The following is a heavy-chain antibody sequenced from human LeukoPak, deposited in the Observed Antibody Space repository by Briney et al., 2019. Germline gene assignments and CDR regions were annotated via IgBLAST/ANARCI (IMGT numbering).Heavy chain of an antibody. CDR3: ARAYSYGSGSYYHFDY. V-gene: IGHV5-51*01. CDR2: IYPGDSDP. D-gene: IGHD3-10*01. Sequence: GASLQISCKGSGYSFPTYWIAWVRQMPGKGLEWMGIIYPGDSDPRYSPSFQGQVTISADKSISTAYLQWSSLKASDTAIYYCARAYSYGSGSYYHFDYWCQGTLATVSS. J-gene: IGHJ4*02. CDR1: GYSFPTYW.